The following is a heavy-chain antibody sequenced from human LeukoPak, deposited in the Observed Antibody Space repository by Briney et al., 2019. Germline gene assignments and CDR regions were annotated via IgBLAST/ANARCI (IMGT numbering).Heavy chain of an antibody. J-gene: IGHJ5*02. V-gene: IGHV5-51*01. CDR3: ARHNSLPYGSGSSNWFDP. Sequence: GESLKISCKGSGYSFTSYWIGWVRQMPGKGLGWMGIIYPGDSDTRYSPSFQGQVTISADKSNSTAYLQWSSLKASDTAMYYCARHNSLPYGSGSSNWFDPWGQGTLVTVSS. CDR2: IYPGDSDT. D-gene: IGHD3-10*01. CDR1: GYSFTSYW.